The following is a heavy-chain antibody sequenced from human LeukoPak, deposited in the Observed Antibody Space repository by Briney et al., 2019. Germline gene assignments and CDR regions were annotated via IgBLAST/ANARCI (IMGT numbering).Heavy chain of an antibody. V-gene: IGHV3-23*01. CDR2: VSSSGSGGST. J-gene: IGHJ5*01. CDR1: GFTFSSYA. Sequence: GGSLRLSCAASGFTFSSYAMSWVRQAPGKGLEWVSGVSSSGSGGSTYYADSVKGRFTISRDNSKNTLYLQINSVRAEDTAVYYCARAYSSSWYDFWGQGTLVTVSS. D-gene: IGHD6-13*01. CDR3: ARAYSSSWYDF.